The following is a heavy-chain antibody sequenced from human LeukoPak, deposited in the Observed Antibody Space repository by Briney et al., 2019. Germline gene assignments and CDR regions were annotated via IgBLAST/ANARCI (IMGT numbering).Heavy chain of an antibody. Sequence: ASVKVSCKASGYTFTSYYIHWVRQAPGQGLEWMGWINPHSGGTNYAQKFQGGVTMTRDTSITTAYMELSSLRSDDTAVYYCARDVGEYCSSTNCYASHYWGQGTLVTVSP. CDR1: GYTFTSYY. CDR2: INPHSGGT. CDR3: ARDVGEYCSSTNCYASHY. J-gene: IGHJ4*02. D-gene: IGHD2-2*01. V-gene: IGHV1-2*02.